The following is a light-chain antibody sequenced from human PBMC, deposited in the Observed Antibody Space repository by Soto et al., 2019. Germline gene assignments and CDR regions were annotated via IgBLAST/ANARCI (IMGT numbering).Light chain of an antibody. CDR2: WAS. CDR1: QSIFYTSTNKNY. CDR3: QQYFGPHT. V-gene: IGKV4-1*01. J-gene: IGKJ2*01. Sequence: DIVMTQSPDSLTVSLGERATINCKSSQSIFYTSTNKNYLAWYQQKAGQPPRLLIDWASIRESGVPDRFSGSGSGTDFTLTISSLQAEDVAVYYCQQYFGPHTFGQGTKLEVK.